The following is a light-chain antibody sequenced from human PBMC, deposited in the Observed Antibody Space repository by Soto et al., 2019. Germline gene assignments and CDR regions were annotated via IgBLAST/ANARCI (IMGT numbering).Light chain of an antibody. V-gene: IGLV2-14*01. J-gene: IGLJ2*01. CDR3: CSHTISGAPV. CDR1: NSDVANYDY. CDR2: EVT. Sequence: QSALTQPASVSGSPGQSITLSCTGTNSDVANYDYVSWYRQYPGLAPQVIISEVTNRPSVISDRFSGSKSANTASLTISGLQAEDEDDYYCCSHTISGAPVFGGGTKVTVL.